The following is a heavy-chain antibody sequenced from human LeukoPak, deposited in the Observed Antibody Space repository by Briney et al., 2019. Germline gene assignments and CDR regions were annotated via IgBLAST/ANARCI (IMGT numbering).Heavy chain of an antibody. CDR1: GGSFSGYY. V-gene: IGHV4-34*01. CDR3: ARDPGQEGYDSSGYSDY. CDR2: INHSGST. Sequence: SETLSLTCAVYGGSFSGYYWSWIRQPPGKGLEWIGEINHSGSTNYNPSLKSRVTISVDTSKNQFSLKLSSVTAADTAVYYCARDPGQEGYDSSGYSDYWGQGTLVTVSS. D-gene: IGHD3-22*01. J-gene: IGHJ4*02.